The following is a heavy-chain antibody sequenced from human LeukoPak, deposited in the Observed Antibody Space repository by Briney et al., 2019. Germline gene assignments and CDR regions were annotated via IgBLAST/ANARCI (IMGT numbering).Heavy chain of an antibody. V-gene: IGHV3-7*03. Sequence: GGSLRLSCVASGFTFSSYWMSWVRQAPGKGLEWVANIKEDGNEKYYVDSVKGRFTISRDNAKNSLYLQMNSLRAEDMALYYCAKGLRAAADPFDAFDIWGQGTMVTVSS. CDR3: AKGLRAAADPFDAFDI. CDR1: GFTFSSYW. D-gene: IGHD6-13*01. J-gene: IGHJ3*02. CDR2: IKEDGNEK.